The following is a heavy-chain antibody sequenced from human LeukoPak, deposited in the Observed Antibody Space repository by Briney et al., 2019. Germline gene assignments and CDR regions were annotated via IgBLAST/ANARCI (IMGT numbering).Heavy chain of an antibody. Sequence: SETLSLTCTVSGGSISSGSYYWSWIRQPAGKGLEWIGHIYTSGSTNYNPSLKSRVTISVDKSKNQFSLKLSSVTAADTAVYYCARVPGSGYLNWFDPWGQGTLVTVSS. CDR1: GGSISSGSYY. CDR3: ARVPGSGYLNWFDP. V-gene: IGHV4-61*09. J-gene: IGHJ5*02. D-gene: IGHD3-3*01. CDR2: IYTSGST.